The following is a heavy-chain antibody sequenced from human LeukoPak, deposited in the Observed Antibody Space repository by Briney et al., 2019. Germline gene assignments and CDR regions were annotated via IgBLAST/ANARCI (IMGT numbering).Heavy chain of an antibody. CDR3: ARGFPEEQYYYVSQSSFLFDY. D-gene: IGHD3-10*02. J-gene: IGHJ4*02. V-gene: IGHV4-34*01. CDR1: GGSFSGYY. Sequence: PSETLSLTCAVYGGSFSGYYWSWIRQPPGKGLEWIGEINHSGSTNYNPSLKSRVTISVDTSKNQFSLKLSSVTAADTAVYYCARGFPEEQYYYVSQSSFLFDYWGREPWSPSPQ. CDR2: INHSGST.